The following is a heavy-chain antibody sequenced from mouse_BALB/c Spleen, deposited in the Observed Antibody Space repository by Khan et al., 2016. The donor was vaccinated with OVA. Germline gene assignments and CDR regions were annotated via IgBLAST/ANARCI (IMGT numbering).Heavy chain of an antibody. CDR1: GYSITSNYA. Sequence: EVQLQESGPGLVKPSQSLSLTCTVTGYSITSNYAWNWIRQFPGNKLEWMGYISYSGSTNYNPSLKSRISITRDTSKNQFFLQLNSVTTHDTATYYCASGNYYGYAMDYWGQGTSITVSS. CDR2: ISYSGST. V-gene: IGHV3-2*02. CDR3: ASGNYYGYAMDY. D-gene: IGHD1-1*01. J-gene: IGHJ4*01.